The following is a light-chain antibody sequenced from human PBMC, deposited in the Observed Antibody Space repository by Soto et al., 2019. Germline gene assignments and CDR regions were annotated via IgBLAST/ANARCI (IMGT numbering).Light chain of an antibody. CDR1: QSISSY. CDR2: AAS. J-gene: IGKJ4*01. Sequence: DIQMTQAPSSLSASVGDRVTVTCRASQSISSYLNWYQQKPGKAPKLLVYAASSLQSGVPSRFTGSGSGTDFTLTISSLQPEDFAVYYCQYYYESSPFGRGTKVDNK. V-gene: IGKV1-39*02. CDR3: QYYYESSP.